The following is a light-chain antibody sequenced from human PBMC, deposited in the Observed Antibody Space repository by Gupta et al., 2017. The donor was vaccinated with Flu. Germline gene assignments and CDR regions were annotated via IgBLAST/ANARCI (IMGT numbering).Light chain of an antibody. CDR3: LLSYDNSFGV. J-gene: IGLJ3*02. V-gene: IGLV7-46*01. CDR1: TGAVTSRHY. CDR2: DTT. Sequence: QAVVTQEPSLTVSPGGKVTLPCGSSTGAVTSRHYPYWFQQTPGHAPMPLIYDTTNNLSSTPARFAGSLLGGNAALHMSGALPEDEAEEDCLLSYDNSFGVFGGGTRLTVL.